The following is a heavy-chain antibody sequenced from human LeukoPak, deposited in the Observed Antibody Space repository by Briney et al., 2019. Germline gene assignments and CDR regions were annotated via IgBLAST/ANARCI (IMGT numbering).Heavy chain of an antibody. CDR3: ARDSKQQLVGGDY. CDR2: INPNRGGT. D-gene: IGHD6-13*01. CDR1: GYTFTGYY. Sequence: ASVKVSCKASGYTFTGYYMHWVRQAPGQGLEWMGRINPNRGGTNYAQKFQGRVTMTRDTSIGTAYMELSRLRSDDTAVYYCARDSKQQLVGGDYWGQGTLVTVSS. J-gene: IGHJ4*02. V-gene: IGHV1-2*06.